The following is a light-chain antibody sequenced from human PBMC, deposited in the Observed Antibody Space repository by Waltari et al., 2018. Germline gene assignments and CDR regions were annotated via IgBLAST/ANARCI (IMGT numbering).Light chain of an antibody. CDR1: QSISSY. J-gene: IGKJ1*01. CDR2: GAS. CDR3: QQSHSIPWT. V-gene: IGKV1-39*01. Sequence: IQMTQSPSSLSASVGDRVNITCRASQSISSYLNWYQQKPGKAPNFLIYGASNLQSGVPSRFSGSGSGTDFTLTISSLQLEDFATYSCQQSHSIPWTFGQGTKVEI.